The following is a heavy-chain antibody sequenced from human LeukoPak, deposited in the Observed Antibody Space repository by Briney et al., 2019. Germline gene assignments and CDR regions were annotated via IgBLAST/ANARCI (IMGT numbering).Heavy chain of an antibody. V-gene: IGHV4-4*07. D-gene: IGHD6-19*01. CDR2: IYTSGST. CDR3: ARDFIGGSSSGWYLTPFDY. CDR1: GVSISSYY. J-gene: IGHJ4*02. Sequence: PSETLSLTCTVSGVSISSYYWSWIRQPAGKGLEWVGRIYTSGSTNYNPSLKSRVTMSVDTSKNQFSLKLSSVTAADTAVYYCARDFIGGSSSGWYLTPFDYWGQGTLVTVSS.